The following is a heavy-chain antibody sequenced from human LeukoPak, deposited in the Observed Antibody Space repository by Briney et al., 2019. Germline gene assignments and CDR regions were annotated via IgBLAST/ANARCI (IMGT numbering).Heavy chain of an antibody. CDR3: ARYSAAAGRYYFDY. V-gene: IGHV4-59*01. Sequence: PSETLSLTCTVSGGSISNYFWAWIRQPPGKGLERLGYIYYSGSTNYNPSLKSRVTISLDTSKNHFSLKLSSVTAADTAVYYCARYSAAAGRYYFDYWGQGTLVTVSS. D-gene: IGHD6-13*01. J-gene: IGHJ4*02. CDR1: GGSISNYF. CDR2: IYYSGST.